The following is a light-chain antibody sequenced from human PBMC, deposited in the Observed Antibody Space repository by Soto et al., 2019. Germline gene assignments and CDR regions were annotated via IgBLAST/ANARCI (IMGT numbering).Light chain of an antibody. CDR1: QSVGSN. CDR3: QQYHHWPLT. CDR2: DAS. V-gene: IGKV3-15*01. J-gene: IGKJ4*01. Sequence: EIVLTQSPATLSVSPGERATVPCRASQSVGSNLAWYQLKPGQAPRLLIYDASTRATGIPARFSGSGSGTDFTLTISNLQSEDIAVYYCQQYHHWPLTFGGGTKVEI.